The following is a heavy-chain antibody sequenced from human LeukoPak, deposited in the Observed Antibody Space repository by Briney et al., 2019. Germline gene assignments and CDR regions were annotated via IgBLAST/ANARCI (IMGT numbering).Heavy chain of an antibody. CDR3: ARDRGKDYFDS. CDR2: VRNDGSDT. V-gene: IGHV3-33*01. J-gene: IGHJ4*02. D-gene: IGHD4-23*01. Sequence: PGTSLRLSCTTSGLTFTSHGFHWLRQVVGKRLEWVAFVRNDGSDTYHANSVKGRFSVSRDDSKNTLYLQMNSLRPKDTAIYYCARDRGKDYFDSWGQGTQVTVSS. CDR1: GLTFTSHG.